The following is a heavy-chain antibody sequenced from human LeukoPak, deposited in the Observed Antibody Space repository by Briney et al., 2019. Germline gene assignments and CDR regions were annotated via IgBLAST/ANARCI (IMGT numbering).Heavy chain of an antibody. CDR1: GFTLSTYG. D-gene: IGHD6-19*01. V-gene: IGHV3-30*02. Sequence: GGSLRLSCAASGFTLSTYGMNWARQAPGKGLEWVSFIQSGGSDKRYADSVKGRFTISGDNSKNTVYLQMNSLRADDTAVYYCAKDGAGTSPDYWGQGTLVTVSS. CDR3: AKDGAGTSPDY. J-gene: IGHJ4*02. CDR2: IQSGGSDK.